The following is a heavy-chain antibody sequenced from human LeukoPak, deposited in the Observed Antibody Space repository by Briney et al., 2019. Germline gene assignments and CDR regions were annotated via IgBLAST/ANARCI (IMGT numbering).Heavy chain of an antibody. CDR2: ISTSSSYI. D-gene: IGHD6-13*01. CDR3: ARDLDSGSWYVPYY. J-gene: IGHJ4*02. Sequence: GGSLRLSCAASGFTFSSYEMNWVRQAPGKGLEWVSFISTSSSYIYYADSVKGRFTVSRHNAKNFLYLQMNNLRAEDTAVYYCARDLDSGSWYVPYYWGQGTLVTVSS. V-gene: IGHV3-21*06. CDR1: GFTFSSYE.